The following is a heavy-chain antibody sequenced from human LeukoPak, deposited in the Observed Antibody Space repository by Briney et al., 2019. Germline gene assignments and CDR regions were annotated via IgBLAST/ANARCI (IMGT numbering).Heavy chain of an antibody. CDR3: TREIWHFEN. CDR1: GYTFTSHG. J-gene: IGHJ1*01. Sequence: ASVKVSCKASGYTFTSHGISWVRQAPGQGLEWMGFIYFNTGGTEYSQSFQGRVTMTRDTSATTVYMELSGLRSDDTAVYYCTREIWHFENWGQGTLVTVSS. CDR2: IYFNTGGT. V-gene: IGHV1-2*02.